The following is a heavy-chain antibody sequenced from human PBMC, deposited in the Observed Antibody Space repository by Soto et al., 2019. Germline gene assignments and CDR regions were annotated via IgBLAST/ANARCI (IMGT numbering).Heavy chain of an antibody. D-gene: IGHD3-10*01. CDR2: INHSGST. V-gene: IGHV4-34*01. J-gene: IGHJ1*01. CDR1: GGSFSIYS. CDR3: ARVRSIGGARNRGLGP. Sequence: QVQLQQWGAGLLKPSETLSLTCAVYGGSFSIYSWNWIRQPPGKGLEWIGEINHSGSTNYNPSLKSRVSISVDTSKNQFSLKLSSVAAADTAVYYCARVRSIGGARNRGLGPGGQGTLVTVSS.